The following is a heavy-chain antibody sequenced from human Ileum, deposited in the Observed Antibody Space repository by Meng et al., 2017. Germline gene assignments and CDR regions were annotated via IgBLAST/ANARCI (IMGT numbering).Heavy chain of an antibody. CDR1: GYLFTKFQ. J-gene: IGHJ6*02. CDR2: MNPGSHGT. D-gene: IGHD1-26*01. CDR3: ARGRGLRRDLGMDI. Sequence: ASVKVSCKTSGYLFTKFQINWVRQATGQGPEFMGWMNPGSHGTFLAQKFWGRLTLSTNTSINTAYMELSGLRSEDTAVYYCARGRGLRRDLGMDIWGQGTTVTVSS. V-gene: IGHV1-8*01.